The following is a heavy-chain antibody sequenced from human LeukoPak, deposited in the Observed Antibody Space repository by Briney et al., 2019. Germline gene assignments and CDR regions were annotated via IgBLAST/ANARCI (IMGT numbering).Heavy chain of an antibody. Sequence: GGSLRPSCAASGFTVSSNYMSWVRQAPGKGLEWVSVFYSGGDTYYADSVKGRFTISRDNSKNTLYLQMNSLRAEDTAVYYCARIYSSGYPLDYWGQGTLVTVSS. J-gene: IGHJ4*02. CDR3: ARIYSSGYPLDY. CDR1: GFTVSSNY. D-gene: IGHD3-22*01. CDR2: FYSGGDT. V-gene: IGHV3-53*01.